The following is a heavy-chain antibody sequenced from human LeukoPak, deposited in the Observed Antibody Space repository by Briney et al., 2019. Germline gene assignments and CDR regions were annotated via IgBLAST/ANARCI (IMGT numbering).Heavy chain of an antibody. Sequence: ASVKVSCTTSGGTFNTYVINWVRQAPGQGLEWMGGIIPVFVAAKYAQKFQGRVTITADESTSTGYMELHSLTSEDTAVYYCARSGGGYCSGGKCHPGSWFDPWGQGTLVTVSS. J-gene: IGHJ5*02. V-gene: IGHV1-69*13. CDR2: IIPVFVAA. CDR1: GGTFNTYV. D-gene: IGHD2-15*01. CDR3: ARSGGGYCSGGKCHPGSWFDP.